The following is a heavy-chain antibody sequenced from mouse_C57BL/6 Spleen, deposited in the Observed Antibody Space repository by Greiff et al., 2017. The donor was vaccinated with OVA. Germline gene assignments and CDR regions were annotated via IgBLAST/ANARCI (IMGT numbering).Heavy chain of an antibody. J-gene: IGHJ1*03. CDR3: ARLTGTYWYFDV. CDR1: GFTFSDYG. D-gene: IGHD4-1*01. CDR2: ISSGSSTI. Sequence: DVQLVESGGGLVKPGGSLKLSCAASGFTFSDYGMHWVRQAPEKGLEWVAYISSGSSTIYYADTVKGRFTISRDNAKNTLFLQMTSLRSEDTAMDYCARLTGTYWYFDVWGTGTTVTVSS. V-gene: IGHV5-17*01.